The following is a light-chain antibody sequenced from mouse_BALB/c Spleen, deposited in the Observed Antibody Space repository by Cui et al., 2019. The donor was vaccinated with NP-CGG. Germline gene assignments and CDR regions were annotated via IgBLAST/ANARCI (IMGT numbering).Light chain of an antibody. CDR1: TGAVTTSNY. CDR3: ALWYSNHWV. V-gene: IGLV1*01. CDR2: DTN. Sequence: QAVVTQESALTISPGETVTLTCRSSTGAVTTSNYANWVQEKPDHFFTGLIGDTNNRAPGVPARFSGSLIGDKAALTITGAQTEDEAIYFCALWYSNHWVFGGGTKLTGL. J-gene: IGLJ1*01.